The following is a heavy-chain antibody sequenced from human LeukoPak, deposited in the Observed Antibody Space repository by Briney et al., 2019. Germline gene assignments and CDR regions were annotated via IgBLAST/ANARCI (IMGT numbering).Heavy chain of an antibody. CDR3: AKTKGYTFDY. Sequence: PGGSLRLSCAASGFTFSSYSMNWVRQAPGKGLEWVAFIRYDGSNEYYADSVKGRFTISRDNSKYTLFLQMNSLRAEDTAVYHCAKTKGYTFDYWGQGTLVTVSA. CDR1: GFTFSSYS. J-gene: IGHJ4*02. CDR2: IRYDGSNE. D-gene: IGHD5-18*01. V-gene: IGHV3-30*02.